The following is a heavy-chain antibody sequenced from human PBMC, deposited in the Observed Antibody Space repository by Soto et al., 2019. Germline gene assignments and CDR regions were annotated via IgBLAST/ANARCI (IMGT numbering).Heavy chain of an antibody. Sequence: APVKVSCKASGYTCTSYGISWVRQAPGQGLEWMGWISAYNGNTNYAQKLQGRVTMTTDTSTSTAYMELRSLRSDDTAVYYCASQHCSGGSCEMDVWGQGTTVTVSS. V-gene: IGHV1-18*01. CDR1: GYTCTSYG. CDR2: ISAYNGNT. CDR3: ASQHCSGGSCEMDV. D-gene: IGHD2-15*01. J-gene: IGHJ6*02.